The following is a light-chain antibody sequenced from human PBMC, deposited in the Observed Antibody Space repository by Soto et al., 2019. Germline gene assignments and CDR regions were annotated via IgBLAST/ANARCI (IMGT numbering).Light chain of an antibody. CDR2: DAS. J-gene: IGKJ1*01. Sequence: EIVLTQSPATLSLSPGERATLSCRASQSVGSYFAWYQQKPGQAPRLLIYDASSRATGIPARFSGSGSGTEFTLTISSLEPEDFAVYYCQQRSNRPVTFGQGTRVEIK. CDR1: QSVGSY. V-gene: IGKV3-11*01. CDR3: QQRSNRPVT.